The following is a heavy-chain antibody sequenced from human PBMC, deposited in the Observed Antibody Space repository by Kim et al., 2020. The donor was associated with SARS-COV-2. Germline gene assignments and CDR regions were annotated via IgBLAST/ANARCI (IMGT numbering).Heavy chain of an antibody. D-gene: IGHD1-1*01. CDR3: ARGEATLRLFEAVRRERGPEDQGGP. Sequence: SETLSLTCAVYGGSVNGFFWTWIRQPPGRGLEWIGEIDHRGSSRYNPSLEPRVTVSIDPSKKQFSLQLASVTATDTAVYYCARGEATLRLFEAVRRERGPEDQGGPWGQGILVTVSS. J-gene: IGHJ5*02. V-gene: IGHV4-34*01. CDR2: IDHRGSS. CDR1: GGSVNGFF.